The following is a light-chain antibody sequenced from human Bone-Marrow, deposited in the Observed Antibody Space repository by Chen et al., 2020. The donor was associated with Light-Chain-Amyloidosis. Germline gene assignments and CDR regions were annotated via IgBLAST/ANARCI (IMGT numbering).Light chain of an antibody. J-gene: IGLJ3*02. CDR1: NIGSTS. CDR2: DDS. V-gene: IGLV3-21*02. Sequence: SYVLTQPSSVSVAPGQTATIACGGNNIGSTSVHWYQQTPGQAPLLFVYDDSDRPSGIPERLSGSNSRNTATLTNSGVEAGDEADYYCQVWDRSSGRPMFGGGTKLTVL. CDR3: QVWDRSSGRPM.